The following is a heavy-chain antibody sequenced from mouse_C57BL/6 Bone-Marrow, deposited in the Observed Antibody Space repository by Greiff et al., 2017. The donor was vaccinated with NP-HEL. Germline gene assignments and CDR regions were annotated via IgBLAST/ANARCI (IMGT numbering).Heavy chain of an antibody. CDR2: IYPGSGST. D-gene: IGHD1-1*01. CDR3: AGATTVVASYYFDY. Sequence: QVQLQQPGAELVKPGASVKMSCKASGYTFTSYWITRVKQRPGQGPEWIGDIYPGSGSTNYHEKFKSKATLTVDTFFSNAYMQLSSLTSEDSAVYYGAGATTVVASYYFDYWGQGTTLTVSS. CDR1: GYTFTSYW. J-gene: IGHJ2*01. V-gene: IGHV1-55*01.